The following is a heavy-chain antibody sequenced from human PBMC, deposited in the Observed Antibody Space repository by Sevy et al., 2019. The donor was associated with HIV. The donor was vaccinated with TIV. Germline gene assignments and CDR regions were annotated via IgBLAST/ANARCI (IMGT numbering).Heavy chain of an antibody. CDR2: IYYSGST. CDR1: GGPMRSSGHY. D-gene: IGHD1-26*01. Sequence: SETLSLTCTVSGGPMRSSGHYWTWIRQHPGKGLELVGYIYYSGSTYYNPSLKSRLAISIDTSQNQLSLKLSSLTAADTAIYYCATAGRTPGGDYFDRWGQGILVTVSS. CDR3: ATAGRTPGGDYFDR. J-gene: IGHJ4*02. V-gene: IGHV4-31*03.